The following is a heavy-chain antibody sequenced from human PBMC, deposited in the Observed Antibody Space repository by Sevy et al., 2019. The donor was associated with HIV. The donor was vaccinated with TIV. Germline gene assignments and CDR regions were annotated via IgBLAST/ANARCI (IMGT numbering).Heavy chain of an antibody. CDR2: ILHDGINE. D-gene: IGHD1-26*01. Sequence: GGSLRLSCIGSRFSFSYYGIHWVRQAPGKGLDWVALILHDGINEYYSDSVKGRFTISRDNSKNTVCLEMNSLRNEDTAIYFCANAYSGSYSHSYLYALDVWGHGTTVTVSS. CDR3: ANAYSGSYSHSYLYALDV. CDR1: RFSFSYYG. V-gene: IGHV3-30*18. J-gene: IGHJ6*02.